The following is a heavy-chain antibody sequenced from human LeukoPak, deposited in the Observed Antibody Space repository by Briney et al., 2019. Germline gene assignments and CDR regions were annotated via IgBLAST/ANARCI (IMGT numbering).Heavy chain of an antibody. J-gene: IGHJ4*02. CDR2: IYPGDSDT. Sequence: GESLEISCKASGYSFTTYWIAWVRQMPGKGLEWMGMIYPGDSDTRYSPSFQGQITISVDKSISIAYLQWSSLKASDTAMYYCARLLQGVAGTWGYWGQGTLVTV. CDR1: GYSFTTYW. V-gene: IGHV5-51*01. CDR3: ARLLQGVAGTWGY. D-gene: IGHD6-19*01.